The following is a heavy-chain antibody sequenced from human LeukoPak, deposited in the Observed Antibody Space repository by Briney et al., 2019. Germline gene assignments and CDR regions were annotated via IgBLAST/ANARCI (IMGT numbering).Heavy chain of an antibody. Sequence: SETLSLTCTVSGGSISSYHWSWIRQPAGKGLEWIGRIYTSGSTNYNPSLKSRVTMSVDTSKNQFSLKLSSVTAADTAVYYCARLTAIVATSRPYYFDYWGQGTLVTVSS. CDR3: ARLTAIVATSRPYYFDY. CDR1: GGSISSYH. V-gene: IGHV4-4*07. D-gene: IGHD5-12*01. J-gene: IGHJ4*02. CDR2: IYTSGST.